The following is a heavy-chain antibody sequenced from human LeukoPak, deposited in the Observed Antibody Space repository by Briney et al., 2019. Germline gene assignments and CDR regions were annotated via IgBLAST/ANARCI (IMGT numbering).Heavy chain of an antibody. CDR1: GGSINNYY. J-gene: IGHJ4*02. Sequence: SETLSLTCTVSGGSINNYYWSWIRQPAGKGLEWIGRIYTTGSTNYNPSLKSRITMSVDTSKNQFSLTLSSVTAADTAVYYCARDRYYYDSSGYLFDYWGQGTLVTVSS. V-gene: IGHV4-4*07. D-gene: IGHD3-22*01. CDR3: ARDRYYYDSSGYLFDY. CDR2: IYTTGST.